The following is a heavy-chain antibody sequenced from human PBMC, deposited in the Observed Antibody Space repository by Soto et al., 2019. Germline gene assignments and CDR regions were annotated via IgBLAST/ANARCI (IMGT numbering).Heavy chain of an antibody. D-gene: IGHD3-16*02. J-gene: IGHJ5*02. CDR2: INHSGST. CDR3: ARANDYIWGSYRYPFDP. Sequence: SETLSLTCAVYGGSFSGYYWSWIRQPPGKGLEWIGEINHSGSTNYNPSLKSRVTISVGTSKNQFSLKLSSVTAADTAVYYCARANDYIWGSYRYPFDPWGQGTLVTVSS. V-gene: IGHV4-34*01. CDR1: GGSFSGYY.